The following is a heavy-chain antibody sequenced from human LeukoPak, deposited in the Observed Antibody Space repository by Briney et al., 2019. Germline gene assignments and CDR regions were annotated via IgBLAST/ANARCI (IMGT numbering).Heavy chain of an antibody. V-gene: IGHV1-2*02. CDR2: IHPNSGGT. CDR1: GYTFTGYY. J-gene: IGHJ4*02. D-gene: IGHD5-24*01. Sequence: ASVKVSCKASGYTFTGYYLHWVRQAPGQGLEWMGWIHPNSGGTNYAQKFQGRVTMTRDTSISTAYLDLSRLRSDDTAVYYCARVVVRDANNYKDYWGQGTLVAVSS. CDR3: ARVVVRDANNYKDY.